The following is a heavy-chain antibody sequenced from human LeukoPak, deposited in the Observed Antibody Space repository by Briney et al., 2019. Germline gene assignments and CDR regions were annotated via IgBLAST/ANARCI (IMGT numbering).Heavy chain of an antibody. Sequence: ASVKVSCKASGYTFTSNGISWVRQAPGQGLEWMGWISGDNGNTNYPQKLQGRVTMTTDTSTSTAYMELRSLRSDDTAVYYCARAGFTMVQGANDYWGQGTLVTVSS. J-gene: IGHJ4*02. CDR3: ARAGFTMVQGANDY. CDR1: GYTFTSNG. D-gene: IGHD3-10*01. CDR2: ISGDNGNT. V-gene: IGHV1-18*01.